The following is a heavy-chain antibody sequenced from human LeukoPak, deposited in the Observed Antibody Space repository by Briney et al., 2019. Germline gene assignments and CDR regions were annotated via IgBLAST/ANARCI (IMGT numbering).Heavy chain of an antibody. V-gene: IGHV1-18*01. CDR3: ARADYSNYGYYHYYMDV. J-gene: IGHJ6*03. CDR2: ISAYNGNT. CDR1: GYTFTSYG. D-gene: IGHD4-11*01. Sequence: ASVKVSCKASGYTFTSYGISWVRQAPGQGLEWMGWISAYNGNTNYAQKLQGRVTMTTDTSTSTAYMELRSLRSDDTAVYYCARADYSNYGYYHYYMDVWGKGTTVTVSS.